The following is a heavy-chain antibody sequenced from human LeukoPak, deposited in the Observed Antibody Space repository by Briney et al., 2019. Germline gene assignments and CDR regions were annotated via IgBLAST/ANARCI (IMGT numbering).Heavy chain of an antibody. CDR3: ARDRLNEQQLVYKPAHYYYYGMDV. D-gene: IGHD6-6*01. CDR2: IWYDGSNK. J-gene: IGHJ6*02. CDR1: GFTFSTYG. Sequence: GGSLRLSCAASGFTFSTYGMHWVRQAPGKGLEWVAVIWYDGSNKYYADSVKGRFTISRDNSKNTLYLQMNSLRAEDTAVYYCARDRLNEQQLVYKPAHYYYYGMDVWGQGTTVTVSS. V-gene: IGHV3-33*08.